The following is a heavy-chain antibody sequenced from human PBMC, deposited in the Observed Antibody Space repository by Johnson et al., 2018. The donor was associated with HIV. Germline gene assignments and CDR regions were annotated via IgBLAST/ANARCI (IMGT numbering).Heavy chain of an antibody. D-gene: IGHD1-26*01. CDR3: AKDNSRWELYDAFDI. V-gene: IGHV3-15*01. CDR2: IKSKTDGGTT. CDR1: GFTFSNAW. J-gene: IGHJ3*02. Sequence: VQLVESGGGLVKPGGSLRLSCAASGFTFSNAWMSWVRQAPGKGLEWVGRIKSKTDGGTTDYAAPVKGRFTISRDDSKNTLYLQMNSLRAEDTAVYYCAKDNSRWELYDAFDIWGQGTMVTVSS.